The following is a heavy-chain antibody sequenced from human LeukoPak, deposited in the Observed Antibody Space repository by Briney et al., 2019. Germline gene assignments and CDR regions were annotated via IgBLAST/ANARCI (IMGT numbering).Heavy chain of an antibody. D-gene: IGHD1-14*01. CDR2: IGTSGTTI. V-gene: IGHV3-48*03. J-gene: IGHJ6*03. CDR1: GFTFSSYE. CDR3: ARGPQYYYYYYMDV. Sequence: PGGSLRLSCAASGFTFSSYEMNWVRQAPGKGLEWVSYIGTSGTTIYYADSVKGRFTISRDNAKNSLYLQMNSLRGEDTAIYYCARGPQYYYYYYMDVWGKGTPVTISS.